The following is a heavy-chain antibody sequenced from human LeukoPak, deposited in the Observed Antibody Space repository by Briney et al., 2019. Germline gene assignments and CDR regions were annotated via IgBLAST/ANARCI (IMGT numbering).Heavy chain of an antibody. Sequence: GGSLRLSCAASGFTVSSNYMSWVRQAPGKGLEWVSVIYSGGSTYYADSVKGRFTISRDNSKNTLYLQMNSLRAEDTAVYYCARHRWAEYFQHWGQGTLVTVSS. CDR1: GFTVSSNY. CDR3: ARHRWAEYFQH. V-gene: IGHV3-66*04. J-gene: IGHJ1*01. CDR2: IYSGGST. D-gene: IGHD5-24*01.